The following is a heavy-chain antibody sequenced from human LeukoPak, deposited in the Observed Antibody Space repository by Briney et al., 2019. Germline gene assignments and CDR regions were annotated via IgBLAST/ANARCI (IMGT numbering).Heavy chain of an antibody. J-gene: IGHJ4*02. Sequence: SETLSLTCSVSGGSISSNDYYWGWIRQPPGKGLEWIGTIFYNGATKSNPSLKSRVTISVDTSRNQFSLKLSSVTAADTAVYYCASGPWASYDYWGQGTLVTVSS. CDR3: ASGPWASYDY. V-gene: IGHV4-39*07. CDR2: IFYNGAT. CDR1: GGSISSNDYY. D-gene: IGHD1-26*01.